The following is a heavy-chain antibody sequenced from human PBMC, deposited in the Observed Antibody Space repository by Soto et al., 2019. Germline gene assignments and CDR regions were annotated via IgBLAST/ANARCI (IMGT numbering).Heavy chain of an antibody. D-gene: IGHD6-13*01. CDR1: GFTFTSSA. CDR2: IVVGSGNT. V-gene: IGHV1-58*01. J-gene: IGHJ6*02. Sequence: SVKVSCKASGFTFTSSAVQWVRQARGQRLEWIGWIVVGSGNTNYAQKFQERVTITRDMSTSTAYMELSSLRSKDTAVYYCAASVAGKYYYYYGMDVWGQGTTVTVSS. CDR3: AASVAGKYYYYYGMDV.